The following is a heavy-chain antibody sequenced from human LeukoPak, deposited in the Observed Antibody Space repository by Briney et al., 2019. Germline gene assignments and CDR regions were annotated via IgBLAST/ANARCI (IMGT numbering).Heavy chain of an antibody. D-gene: IGHD5-12*01. V-gene: IGHV4-59*01. CDR1: GGSFSGYH. Sequence: SETLSLTRAVYGGSFSGYHWSWIRQPPGKGLEWIGYIYHSGSTKYNPSLKSRVTISVDTSKNQFSLKLSSVTAADTAVYYCARDGYSGNDGLWGQGSLVTVSS. CDR2: IYHSGST. CDR3: ARDGYSGNDGL. J-gene: IGHJ4*02.